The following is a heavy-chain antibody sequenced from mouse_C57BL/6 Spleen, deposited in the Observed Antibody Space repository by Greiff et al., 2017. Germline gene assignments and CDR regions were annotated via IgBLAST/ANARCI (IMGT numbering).Heavy chain of an antibody. V-gene: IGHV1-69*01. D-gene: IGHD1-1*01. Sequence: QVQLQQPGAELVMPGASVKLSCKASGYTFTSYWMHWVKQRPGQGLEWIGEIAPSDSYTNYNQKFKGKSTLTVDKSSSTADMQLSSLTSEDSAVYYCARGDGSSYWYFDVWGTGTTVTVSS. CDR3: ARGDGSSYWYFDV. J-gene: IGHJ1*03. CDR2: IAPSDSYT. CDR1: GYTFTSYW.